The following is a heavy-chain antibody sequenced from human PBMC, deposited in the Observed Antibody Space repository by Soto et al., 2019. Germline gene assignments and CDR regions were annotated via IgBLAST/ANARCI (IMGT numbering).Heavy chain of an antibody. Sequence: ASVKVSCKASGYTFTGYYMHWVRQAPGQGLEWMGWINPNSGGTNYAQKFQGRVTMTRDTSISTAYMELRSLRSDDTAVYYCARDEIIQLWLPYYYYGMDVWGQGXTVTVSS. CDR1: GYTFTGYY. V-gene: IGHV1-2*02. CDR3: ARDEIIQLWLPYYYYGMDV. J-gene: IGHJ6*02. CDR2: INPNSGGT. D-gene: IGHD5-18*01.